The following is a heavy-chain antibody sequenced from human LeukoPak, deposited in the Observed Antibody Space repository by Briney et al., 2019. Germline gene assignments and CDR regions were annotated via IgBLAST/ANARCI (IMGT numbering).Heavy chain of an antibody. V-gene: IGHV3-23*01. CDR2: ISGSGGST. CDR3: AKDTSISYYSTHAEYFDY. Sequence: GGSLRLSCAASGLTFSSYAMSWVRQAPGKGLEWVSAISGSGGSTYYADSVKGRFPISRDNSKNTLYLQMSSLRAEDTAVYYCAKDTSISYYSTHAEYFDYWGQGTLVTVSS. CDR1: GLTFSSYA. D-gene: IGHD4-11*01. J-gene: IGHJ4*02.